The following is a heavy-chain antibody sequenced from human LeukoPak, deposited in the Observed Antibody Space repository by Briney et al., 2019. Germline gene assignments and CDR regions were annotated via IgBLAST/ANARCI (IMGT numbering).Heavy chain of an antibody. J-gene: IGHJ5*02. CDR2: IYYSGST. CDR3: ARVRYYYDSSGSQYNWFDP. Sequence: SETLSLTCTVSGVSISSYYWSWIRQPPGKGLEWIGYIYYSGSTNYNPSLKSRVTTSVDTSKNQFSLKLSSVTAADTAVYYCARVRYYYDSSGSQYNWFDPWGQGTLVTVSS. V-gene: IGHV4-59*01. CDR1: GVSISSYY. D-gene: IGHD3-22*01.